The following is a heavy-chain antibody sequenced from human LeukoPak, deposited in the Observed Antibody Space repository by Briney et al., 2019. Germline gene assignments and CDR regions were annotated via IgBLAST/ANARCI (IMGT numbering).Heavy chain of an antibody. CDR3: ARRGSGVYSSCWDPFDY. CDR2: IYYSGST. V-gene: IGHV4-59*08. D-gene: IGHD6-19*01. J-gene: IGHJ4*02. CDR1: GGSLGTYY. Sequence: SETLSLTCTVSGGSLGTYYWSWIRQPPGKGLEWIGYIYYSGSTNYNPSLKSRVTISVDTSKNQFSLKLSSVTAADTAVYYCARRGSGVYSSCWDPFDYWGQGTLVTVSS.